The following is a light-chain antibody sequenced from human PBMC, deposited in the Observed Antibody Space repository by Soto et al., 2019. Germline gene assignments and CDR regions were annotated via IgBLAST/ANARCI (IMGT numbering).Light chain of an antibody. J-gene: IGLJ1*01. V-gene: IGLV1-40*01. CDR2: GNS. CDR1: SSNIGAGYD. CDR3: PSYDSSLGDSV. Sequence: QSVLTQPPSVSGAPGQRVTISCTGSSSNIGAGYDVHWYQQLPATAPKLLIYGNSNRPSGVPDRFSGSKSGTSAPLAITGLQAEDEADYCCPSYDSSLGDSVFGTGTKLTVL.